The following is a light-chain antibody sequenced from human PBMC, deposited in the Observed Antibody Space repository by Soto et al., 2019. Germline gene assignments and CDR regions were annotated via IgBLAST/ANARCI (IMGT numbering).Light chain of an antibody. J-gene: IGKJ3*01. CDR1: QTLSTNS. Sequence: EIVLTQSPGTLSLSPGERATLSCRASQTLSTNSLAWYQQRLGQTPRLLIYAASTRDTDIPDRFNGSGSGTAFALTISMLAPEDFALYYGQQYDASPLSFGPGTKVDVK. CDR2: AAS. CDR3: QQYDASPLS. V-gene: IGKV3-20*01.